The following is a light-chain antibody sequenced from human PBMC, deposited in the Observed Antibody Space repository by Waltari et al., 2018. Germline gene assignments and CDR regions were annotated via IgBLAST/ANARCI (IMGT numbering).Light chain of an antibody. J-gene: IGKJ5*01. Sequence: EIVLTQSPATLSFSPGERATLSSRASQSVSSYLGWYQQTPGQAPSLLIYDASNRATGIPARFSGSGSGTDVTLTISSLEPEDFAVYYCQQRSDWPPHFGQGTRLEMK. CDR1: QSVSSY. CDR3: QQRSDWPPH. CDR2: DAS. V-gene: IGKV3-11*01.